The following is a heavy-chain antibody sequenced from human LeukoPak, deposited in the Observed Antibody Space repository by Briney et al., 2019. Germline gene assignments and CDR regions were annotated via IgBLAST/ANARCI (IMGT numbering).Heavy chain of an antibody. CDR1: GGSFSGYY. V-gene: IGHV4-34*01. CDR2: INHSGST. D-gene: IGHD3-22*01. J-gene: IGHJ4*02. Sequence: SETLSPTCAVYGGSFSGYYWSWIRQPPGKGLEWIGEINHSGSTNYNPPLKSRVTISVDTSKNQFSLKLSSVTAADTAVYYCARADYYDSSGYYYGYWGQGTLVTVSS. CDR3: ARADYYDSSGYYYGY.